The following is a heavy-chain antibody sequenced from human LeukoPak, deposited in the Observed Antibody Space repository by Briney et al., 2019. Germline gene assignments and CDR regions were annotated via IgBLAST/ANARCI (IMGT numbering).Heavy chain of an antibody. V-gene: IGHV3-23*01. J-gene: IGHJ4*02. CDR2: ISDGGVRT. D-gene: IGHD2-15*01. CDR3: AKDQAPRAARVIYFDY. Sequence: GGSLRLSCAASGFTFSSYAMGWIRQAPGKGLEWVSGISDGGVRTYYADSVKGRFTISRDNSKNTLYLHMDSLRVEDAAVYYCAKDQAPRAARVIYFDYWGQGNLVTVSS. CDR1: GFTFSSYA.